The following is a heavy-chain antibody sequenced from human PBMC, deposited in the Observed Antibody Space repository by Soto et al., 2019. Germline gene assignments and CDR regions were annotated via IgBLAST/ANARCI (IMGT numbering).Heavy chain of an antibody. J-gene: IGHJ4*02. CDR1: GFSFDKFA. D-gene: IGHD3-3*01. Sequence: GGSLRLSCSASGFSFDKFAMSWFRQAPGKGLQCVSSVDGRGIGTYYEDSVRGRFTISRDNSKNTLYLQMNSLRGEDTALYYCVKEMYDFWSGSSDYWAQGILVTVSS. V-gene: IGHV3-23*03. CDR3: VKEMYDFWSGSSDY. CDR2: VDGRGIGT.